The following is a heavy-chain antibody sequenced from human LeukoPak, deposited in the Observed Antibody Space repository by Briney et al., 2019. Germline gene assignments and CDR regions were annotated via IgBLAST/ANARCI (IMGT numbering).Heavy chain of an antibody. J-gene: IGHJ6*02. CDR1: GFTFRSYW. D-gene: IGHD1-26*01. CDR2: IKEDGSEK. V-gene: IGHV3-7*03. Sequence: PGGSLRLSCAASGFTFRSYWMGWVRQAPGKGLEWVANIKEDGSEKYYVDSVKGRFTISRDNAKNSLYLQMNSLRAEDTAVYYCARAGSGSYHSYYAMDVWGQGTTVTVSS. CDR3: ARAGSGSYHSYYAMDV.